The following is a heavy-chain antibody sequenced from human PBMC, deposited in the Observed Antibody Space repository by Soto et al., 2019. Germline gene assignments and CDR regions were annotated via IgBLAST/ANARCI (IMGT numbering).Heavy chain of an antibody. CDR3: TTDPYNETFHYGSGSSG. V-gene: IGHV3-15*01. Sequence: PGGSLRLSSAASGFTFSNAWMSWVRQAPGKGLEWVGRIRSKADGGTTDSPAPMKARFSVSRDDSKNTLYLQMSSLQTADTAVYYCTTDPYNETFHYGSGSSGWGQGTLVTVSS. D-gene: IGHD3-10*01. J-gene: IGHJ4*02. CDR2: IRSKADGGTT. CDR1: GFTFSNAW.